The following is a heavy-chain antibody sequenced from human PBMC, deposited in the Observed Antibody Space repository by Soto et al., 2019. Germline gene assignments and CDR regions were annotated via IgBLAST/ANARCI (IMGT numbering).Heavy chain of an antibody. CDR1: GASISSYY. J-gene: IGHJ4*02. V-gene: IGHV4-59*01. D-gene: IGHD3-10*01. CDR3: ARHSQNGPPLWFGELLS. CDR2: IHYSGSI. Sequence: QEQLQESGPGLVKPSETLSLTCTVSGASISSYYWSWIRQPPGKGLDWIGYIHYSGSINYNPSLKSRVIISIDTSKNQFSLNLSSVTAADTAVYYCARHSQNGPPLWFGELLSWGQGTLVTVFS.